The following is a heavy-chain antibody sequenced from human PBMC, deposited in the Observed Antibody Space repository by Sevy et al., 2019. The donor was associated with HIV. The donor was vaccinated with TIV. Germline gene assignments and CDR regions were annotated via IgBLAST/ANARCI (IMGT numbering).Heavy chain of an antibody. Sequence: GGSLRLSCAASGFTFSSYGMHWVRQAPGKGLEWVAVISYDGSNKYYADSVKGRFTISRDNSKNTLYLQMNSLRAEDTAVYYCAQDLYQPSYYYGSGLYYYGMDVWGQGTTVTVSS. CDR3: AQDLYQPSYYYGSGLYYYGMDV. D-gene: IGHD3-10*01. CDR2: ISYDGSNK. J-gene: IGHJ6*02. CDR1: GFTFSSYG. V-gene: IGHV3-30*18.